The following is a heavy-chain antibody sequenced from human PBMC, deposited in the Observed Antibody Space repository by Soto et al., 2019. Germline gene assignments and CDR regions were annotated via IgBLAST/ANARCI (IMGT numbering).Heavy chain of an antibody. V-gene: IGHV3-33*01. CDR3: AAGYSSGWYVRQFDY. CDR1: GFTFSSYG. CDR2: IWYDGSNK. J-gene: IGHJ4*02. D-gene: IGHD6-19*01. Sequence: LSLTCAASGFTFSSYGMHWVRQAPGKGLEWVAVIWYDGSNKYYADSVKGRFTISRDNSKNTLYLQMNSLRAEDTAVYYCAAGYSSGWYVRQFDYWGQGTLVTVSS.